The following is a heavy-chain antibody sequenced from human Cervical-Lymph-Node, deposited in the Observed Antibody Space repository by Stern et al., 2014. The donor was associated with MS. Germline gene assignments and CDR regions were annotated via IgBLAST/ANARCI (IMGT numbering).Heavy chain of an antibody. D-gene: IGHD2/OR15-2a*01. CDR1: GGSITNYY. J-gene: IGHJ4*01. Sequence: QVQLQESGPELVKPSETLSITCTVSGGSITNYYLSWIRQPPGKGLEWIGYIYYSGSTNYNPSLKSRVTISVDTSKNQFSLKLSSVTAADTAVYYCARDKGMFFLWGQGTLVTVSS. CDR3: ARDKGMFFL. V-gene: IGHV4-59*01. CDR2: IYYSGST.